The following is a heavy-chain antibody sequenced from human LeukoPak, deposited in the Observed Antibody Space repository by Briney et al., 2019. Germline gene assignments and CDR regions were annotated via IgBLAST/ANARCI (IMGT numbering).Heavy chain of an antibody. V-gene: IGHV4-4*02. CDR1: GDSISSSNW. J-gene: IGHJ5*02. Sequence: KTSGTLSLTCAVSGDSISSSNWWNWVRQPPVKGLEWIGEIFQSGSTSYNPSLRSRVTTSLDKTKNQFSLKLNSVTAADTAIYYCGRRGAYSSSSRYWFDPWGQGTLVTVSS. CDR3: GRRGAYSSSSRYWFDP. D-gene: IGHD6-6*01. CDR2: IFQSGST.